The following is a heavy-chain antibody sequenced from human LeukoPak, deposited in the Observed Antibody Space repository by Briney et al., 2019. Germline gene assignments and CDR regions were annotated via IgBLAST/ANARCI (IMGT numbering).Heavy chain of an antibody. D-gene: IGHD5-18*01. CDR1: GFGFSDYW. CDR2: MNTDGSEK. Sequence: AAGSLRLSCAASGFGFSDYWMSWVRQAPGKGREGVVNMNTDGSEKNYLDSVKGRFTISRHNAQDSLYLQMNSLRAEDTAVYYCARDRGYINFDYWGQGTLLTVSS. J-gene: IGHJ4*02. V-gene: IGHV3-7*01. CDR3: ARDRGYINFDY.